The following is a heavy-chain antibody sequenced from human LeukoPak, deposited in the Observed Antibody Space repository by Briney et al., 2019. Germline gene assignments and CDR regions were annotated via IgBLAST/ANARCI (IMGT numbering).Heavy chain of an antibody. J-gene: IGHJ4*02. CDR1: GDSISSSDYY. Sequence: SETLSLTCTVSGDSISSSDYYWGWIRQPPGKGLGRIGTISYSGSTYYNPSLKSRVTVSVDTSKNQFSLNLRSVNAADTAVYYCASLVAGTWGTDYWGQGTLVTVSS. D-gene: IGHD6-19*01. CDR3: ASLVAGTWGTDY. V-gene: IGHV4-39*01. CDR2: ISYSGST.